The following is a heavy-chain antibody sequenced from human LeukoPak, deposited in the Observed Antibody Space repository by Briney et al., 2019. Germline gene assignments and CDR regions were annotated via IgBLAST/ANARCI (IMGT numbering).Heavy chain of an antibody. CDR2: ISYDGSNR. D-gene: IGHD6-13*01. V-gene: IGHV3-30*18. Sequence: PGGSLRLSCAASGFTFSSYGMHWVRQAPGKGLEWVAVISYDGSNRYYADSVKGRFTISRDNSKNTLYLQMNSLRAEDTAVYYCAKDRLRFEGIADAFDIWGQGTMVTVSS. CDR1: GFTFSSYG. CDR3: AKDRLRFEGIADAFDI. J-gene: IGHJ3*02.